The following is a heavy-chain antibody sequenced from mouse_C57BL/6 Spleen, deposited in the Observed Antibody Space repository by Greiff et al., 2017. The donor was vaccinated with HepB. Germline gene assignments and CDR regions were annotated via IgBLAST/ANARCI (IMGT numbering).Heavy chain of an antibody. J-gene: IGHJ4*01. Sequence: QVQLQQPGAELVRPGTSVKLSCKASGYTFTSYWMHWVKQRPGQGLEWIGVIDPSDSYTNYNQKFKGKATLTVDTSSSTAYMQISSLTSEDSAVYYCARSGYSNYGAMDYWGQGTSVTVSS. CDR1: GYTFTSYW. CDR3: ARSGYSNYGAMDY. V-gene: IGHV1-59*01. D-gene: IGHD2-5*01. CDR2: IDPSDSYT.